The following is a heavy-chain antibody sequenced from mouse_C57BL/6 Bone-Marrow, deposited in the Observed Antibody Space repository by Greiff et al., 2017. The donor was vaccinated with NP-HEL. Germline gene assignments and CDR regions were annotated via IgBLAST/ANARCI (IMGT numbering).Heavy chain of an antibody. CDR1: GFSLTSYG. CDR2: IRGGGST. V-gene: IGHV2-9*01. Sequence: VHLVESGPGLVAPSQSLSITCTVSGFSLTSYGVDWVRQPPGKGLEWLGVIRGGGSTNENSALMSRLSLSKDNSKSQVFLKMTSLQTDDTSMYYCATLYDEFAYWGQGTLVTVSA. J-gene: IGHJ3*01. D-gene: IGHD2-12*01. CDR3: ATLYDEFAY.